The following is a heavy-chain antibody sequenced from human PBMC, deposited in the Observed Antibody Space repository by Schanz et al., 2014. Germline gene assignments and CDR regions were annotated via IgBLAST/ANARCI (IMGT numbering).Heavy chain of an antibody. CDR2: VNPSVRGT. CDR3: AGAFDSSGYYFDY. J-gene: IGHJ4*02. Sequence: QVLQVQSGSELKKSGTSVKVSCKASGYTFNNYTYVMIWVRQAPGQGLEWMGIVNPSVRGTHFAREFQGRVTVTSDTSTSTVYMELSGLRSEDTAVYYCAGAFDSSGYYFDYWGQGTLXTVSS. D-gene: IGHD3-22*01. CDR1: GYTFNNYT. V-gene: IGHV1-46*02.